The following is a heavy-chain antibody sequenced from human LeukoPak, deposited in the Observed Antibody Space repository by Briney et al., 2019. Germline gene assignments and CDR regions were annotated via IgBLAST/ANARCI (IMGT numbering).Heavy chain of an antibody. CDR3: ARDSDTAMVQGRGFWYDY. J-gene: IGHJ4*02. CDR2: IIPIFGTA. V-gene: IGHV1-69*13. CDR1: GGTFSSYA. Sequence: ASVKVSCKASGGTFSSYAISWVRQAPGQGLEWMGGIIPIFGTANYAQKFQGRVTITADESTSTAYMELSSLRSEDTAVYYCARDSDTAMVQGRGFWYDYWGQGTLVTVSS. D-gene: IGHD5-18*01.